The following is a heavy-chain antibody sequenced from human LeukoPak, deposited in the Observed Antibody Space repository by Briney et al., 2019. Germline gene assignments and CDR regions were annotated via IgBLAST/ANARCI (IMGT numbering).Heavy chain of an antibody. CDR1: GFSVSLNY. CDR3: ARVGDHFHWYLDL. D-gene: IGHD3-3*02. J-gene: IGHJ2*01. Sequence: GGSLRLSCAASGFSVSLNYMNWVRQAPGRGLEWVSILYSGSDTYYADSVKGRFTISRDSSKNMLFLHMSSLRAEDTAVYYCARVGDHFHWYLDLWGRGTLVTVSS. CDR2: LYSGSDT. V-gene: IGHV3-53*01.